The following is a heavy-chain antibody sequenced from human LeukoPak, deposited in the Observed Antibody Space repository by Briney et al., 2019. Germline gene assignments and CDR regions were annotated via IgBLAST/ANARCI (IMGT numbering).Heavy chain of an antibody. CDR3: AKLRVGAIDY. CDR2: INSDGSST. V-gene: IGHV3-74*01. Sequence: GGSLRLSCAASGFTFSSYWMHWVRQAPGKGLVWVSRINSDGSSTSYADSVKGRFTISRDNAKNSLYLQMNSLRAEDTAVFYCAKLRVGAIDYWGQGTLVTVSS. D-gene: IGHD1-26*01. J-gene: IGHJ4*02. CDR1: GFTFSSYW.